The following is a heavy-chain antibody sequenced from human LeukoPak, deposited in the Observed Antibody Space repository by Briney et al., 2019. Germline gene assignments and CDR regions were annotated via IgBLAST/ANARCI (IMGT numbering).Heavy chain of an antibody. CDR1: GFTFSSYS. Sequence: GGSLRLSCAASGFTFSSYSMNWVRQAPGKGLEWVSSISSSSSYIYYADLVKGRFTISRDNAKNSLYLQMNSLRAEDTAVYYCARDDGSMWYSGSYYDYWGQGTLVTVSS. J-gene: IGHJ4*02. D-gene: IGHD1-26*01. CDR2: ISSSSSYI. V-gene: IGHV3-21*01. CDR3: ARDDGSMWYSGSYYDY.